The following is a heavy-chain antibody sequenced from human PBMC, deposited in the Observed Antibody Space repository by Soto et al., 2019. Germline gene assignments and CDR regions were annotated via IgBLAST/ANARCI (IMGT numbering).Heavy chain of an antibody. V-gene: IGHV4-34*01. J-gene: IGHJ6*02. CDR2: INHSGST. CDR1: GGSFSGYY. D-gene: IGHD1-1*01. Sequence: SETLSLTCAVYGGSFSGYYWSWIRQPPGKGLEWIGEINHSGSTNYNPSLKSRVTISVDTSKNQFSPKLSSVSAADTAVYYCARTRWNRYYYYYGMDVWGQGTTVTVSS. CDR3: ARTRWNRYYYYYGMDV.